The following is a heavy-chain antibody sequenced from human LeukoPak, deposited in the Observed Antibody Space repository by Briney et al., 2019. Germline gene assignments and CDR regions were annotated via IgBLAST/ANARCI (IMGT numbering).Heavy chain of an antibody. CDR3: ARGARSSTIDNYFDY. D-gene: IGHD2-2*01. CDR1: GFTFNDYY. CDR2: ISSSGSII. V-gene: IGHV3-11*04. J-gene: IGHJ4*02. Sequence: GGSLRLSCAASGFTFNDYYMSWIRQTPGKGLEWVSYISSSGSIIYDADSVKGRFTISRDNAKNSLYLQMNSLRAEDTAVYYCARGARSSTIDNYFDYWGQGTLVTVSS.